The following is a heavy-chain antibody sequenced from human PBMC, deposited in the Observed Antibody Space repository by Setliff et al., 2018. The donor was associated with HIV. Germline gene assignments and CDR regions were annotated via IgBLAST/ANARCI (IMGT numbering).Heavy chain of an antibody. V-gene: IGHV1-69*10. Sequence: ASVKVSCKASGGTFSSYAISWVRQAPGQGLEWMGGIIPILGIANYAQKFQGRVTITADESTSTAYMELSSPRSEDTAVYYCARSVSSMVRGVIGYGMDVWGQGTTVTVSS. CDR1: GGTFSSYA. CDR3: ARSVSSMVRGVIGYGMDV. D-gene: IGHD3-10*01. J-gene: IGHJ6*02. CDR2: IIPILGIA.